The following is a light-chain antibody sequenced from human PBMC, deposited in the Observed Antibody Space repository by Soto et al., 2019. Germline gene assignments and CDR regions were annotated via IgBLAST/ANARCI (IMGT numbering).Light chain of an antibody. CDR1: SSNIGAGYD. CDR2: ANF. V-gene: IGLV1-40*01. J-gene: IGLJ1*01. Sequence: QPVLPQPPSVSGAPGQRVTISCTGSSSNIGAGYDVHWYQQLPGTAPKLLIYANFNRPSGVPDRFSGSKSGTSASLAITGLQAEDEADYYCQSYDSSLSGSNVFGTGTKLTVL. CDR3: QSYDSSLSGSNV.